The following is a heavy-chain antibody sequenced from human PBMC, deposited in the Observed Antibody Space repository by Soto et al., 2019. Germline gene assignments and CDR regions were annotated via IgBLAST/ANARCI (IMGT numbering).Heavy chain of an antibody. CDR2: ISGSGGST. J-gene: IGHJ3*02. D-gene: IGHD4-17*01. CDR1: GFTFSSYA. Sequence: GGSLRLSCAASGFTFSSYAMSWVRQAPGKGLEWVSAISGSGGSTYYADSVKGRFTISRDNSKNTLYLQMNSLRAEDTAVYYCAKERYGDPMTYDAFDIWGQGTMVTVSS. CDR3: AKERYGDPMTYDAFDI. V-gene: IGHV3-23*01.